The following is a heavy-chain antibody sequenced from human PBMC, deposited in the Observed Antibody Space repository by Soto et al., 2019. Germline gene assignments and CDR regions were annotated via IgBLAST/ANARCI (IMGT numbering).Heavy chain of an antibody. Sequence: QVHLHESGPGLVKPSETLSLTCTVSNDSISNYYWNWIRQSPGKGLEWIGYISYPGTTNYNPSLKSRVAISLDTAKKQFSLALSSVTAADTAVYFCARGGVMVTDNWLDPWGQGTLVTVSS. D-gene: IGHD2-21*02. CDR3: ARGGVMVTDNWLDP. V-gene: IGHV4-59*08. J-gene: IGHJ5*02. CDR1: NDSISNYY. CDR2: ISYPGTT.